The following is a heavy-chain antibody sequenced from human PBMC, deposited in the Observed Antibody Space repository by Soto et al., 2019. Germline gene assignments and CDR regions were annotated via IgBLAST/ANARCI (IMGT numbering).Heavy chain of an antibody. V-gene: IGHV1-18*04. D-gene: IGHD1-26*01. CDR2: ISAYSGET. CDR3: AREAGSGSYYPENY. CDR1: GYTFINYG. Sequence: QVQLVQSGAEVKKPGASVKVSCKASGYTFINYGFSWVRQAPGHGLEWMGWISAYSGETNYAQKFQGRVIMTTDTSTTTGYMELRSLRHDDTAVYFCAREAGSGSYYPENYWGQGTQVTVSS. J-gene: IGHJ4*02.